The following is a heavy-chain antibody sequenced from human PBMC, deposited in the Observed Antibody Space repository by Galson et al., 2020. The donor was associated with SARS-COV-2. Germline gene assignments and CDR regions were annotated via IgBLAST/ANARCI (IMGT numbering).Heavy chain of an antibody. CDR3: AKERSYGDYLYSPLDY. D-gene: IGHD4-17*01. J-gene: IGHJ4*02. CDR1: GFTFSSYG. V-gene: IGHV3-30*18. CDR2: ISYDGSNK. Sequence: GGSLRLSCAASGFTFSSYGMHWVRQAPGKGLEWVAVISYDGSNKYYADSVKGRFTISRDNSKNTLYLQMNSLRAEDTAVYYCAKERSYGDYLYSPLDYWGQGTLVTVSS.